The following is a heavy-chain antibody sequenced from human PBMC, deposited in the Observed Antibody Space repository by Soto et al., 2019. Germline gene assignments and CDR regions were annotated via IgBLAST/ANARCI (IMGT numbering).Heavy chain of an antibody. J-gene: IGHJ6*02. CDR2: IYYSGST. CDR1: GGSISSYY. Sequence: QVQLQESGPGLVKPSETLSLTCTVSGGSISSYYWSWIRQPPGKGLEWIGYIYYSGSTNYNPSLKSRVTISVDTSKNQFSLKLSSVTAADTAVYYCARRGDSSSWYGTYYYYGMDVWGQGTTVTVSS. D-gene: IGHD6-13*01. V-gene: IGHV4-59*08. CDR3: ARRGDSSSWYGTYYYYGMDV.